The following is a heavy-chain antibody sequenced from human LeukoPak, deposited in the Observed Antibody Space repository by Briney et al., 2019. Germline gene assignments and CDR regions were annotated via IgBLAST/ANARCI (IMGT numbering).Heavy chain of an antibody. CDR3: ARDPIHYDILTGPSDY. J-gene: IGHJ4*02. CDR2: IKQDGSEK. Sequence: GGSLRLSCAASGFTFSSYWMSWVRQAPGKGLEWVANIKQDGSEKYYVDSVKGRFTISRDNAKNSLYLQMNSLRAEDTAVYYCARDPIHYDILTGPSDYWGQGTLVTVSS. D-gene: IGHD3-9*01. CDR1: GFTFSSYW. V-gene: IGHV3-7*01.